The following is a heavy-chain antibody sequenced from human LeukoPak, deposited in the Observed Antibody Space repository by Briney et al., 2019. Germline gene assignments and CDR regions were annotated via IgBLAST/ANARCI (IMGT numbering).Heavy chain of an antibody. CDR3: TRRPYFDY. V-gene: IGHV1-18*01. CDR1: GYTFTSYG. J-gene: IGHJ4*02. Sequence: GPVKVSCKASGYTFTSYGISWVRQAPGQGLEWMGWTSSYTGNTNYAQHLQDRVTMTTDTSTSTAYMELRSLTSDDTATYYCTRRPYFDYWGQGTLVTVSS. CDR2: TSSYTGNT.